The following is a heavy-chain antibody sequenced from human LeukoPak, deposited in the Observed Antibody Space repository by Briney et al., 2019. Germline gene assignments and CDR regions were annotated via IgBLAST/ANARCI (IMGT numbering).Heavy chain of an antibody. D-gene: IGHD2-15*01. CDR3: ARFGLCSGGSCSGYYFDY. Sequence: PSETLSLTCAVYGGSFSGYYWSWIRQPPGKGLEWIGEINHSGSTNYNPSLKSRVTISVDTSKNQFSLKLSSVTAADTAVFYCARFGLCSGGSCSGYYFDYWGQGTLVTVSS. CDR2: INHSGST. J-gene: IGHJ4*02. V-gene: IGHV4-34*01. CDR1: GGSFSGYY.